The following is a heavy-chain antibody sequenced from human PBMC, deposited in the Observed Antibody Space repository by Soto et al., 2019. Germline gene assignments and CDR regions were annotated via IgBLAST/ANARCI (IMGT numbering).Heavy chain of an antibody. CDR1: GDSISSRSYY. V-gene: IGHV4-39*01. CDR3: ASQVKYYFYAMDV. D-gene: IGHD4-4*01. CDR2: IYYIGTT. Sequence: PSETLSLTCTVSGDSISSRSYYWGWIRQPPGKGLEWIGNIYYIGTTYYNPSLKSRVTIFVDTSENQFSLRLSSVTAADTAVYYCASQVKYYFYAMDVWGQGTTVTVSS. J-gene: IGHJ6*02.